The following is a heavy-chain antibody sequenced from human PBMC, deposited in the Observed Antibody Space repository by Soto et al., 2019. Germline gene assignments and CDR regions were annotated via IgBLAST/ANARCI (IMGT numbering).Heavy chain of an antibody. CDR2: IYIGGST. CDR1: GFSVSSDY. CDR3: ARNYFDLLTGLRN. Sequence: GGSLRLSCAASGFSVSSDYMSWVRQAPGKGLEWVSVIYIGGSTYYADSVKGRFTISRDNSRNTLYLQMNSLRAEDTAVYYCARNYFDLLTGLRNWGQGTLVTVSS. V-gene: IGHV3-53*01. J-gene: IGHJ4*02. D-gene: IGHD3-9*01.